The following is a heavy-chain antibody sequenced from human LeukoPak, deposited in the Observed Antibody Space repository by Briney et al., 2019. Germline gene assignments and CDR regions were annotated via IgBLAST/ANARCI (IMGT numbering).Heavy chain of an antibody. Sequence: GGSLRLSCAASGFTFSSYSMNWVRQAPGKGLEWVSSISSSSSYIYYADSVKGRFTISRANAKNSLYLQMNSLRAEDTAVYYCARPPLGYCSSTSCLENWFDPWGQGTLVTVSS. CDR1: GFTFSSYS. V-gene: IGHV3-21*01. J-gene: IGHJ5*02. CDR2: ISSSSSYI. D-gene: IGHD2-2*01. CDR3: ARPPLGYCSSTSCLENWFDP.